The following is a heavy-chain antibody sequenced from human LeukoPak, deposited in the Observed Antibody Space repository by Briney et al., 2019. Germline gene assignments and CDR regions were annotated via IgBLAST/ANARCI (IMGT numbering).Heavy chain of an antibody. CDR1: GFTFSSYW. J-gene: IGHJ4*01. D-gene: IGHD3-10*01. CDR3: ARVWGSGSQFYFDY. CDR2: INSDGSST. V-gene: IGHV3-74*01. Sequence: GGSLRLSCAASGFTFSSYWVHWVRQAPGKGLVWVSRINSDGSSTSYADSVKGRFTISRDNAKNTVFLQMNSLRAEDTAVYYCARVWGSGSQFYFDYWGHGTLVTVSS.